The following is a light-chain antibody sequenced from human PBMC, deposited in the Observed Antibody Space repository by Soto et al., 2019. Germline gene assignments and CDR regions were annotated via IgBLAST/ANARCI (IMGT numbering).Light chain of an antibody. Sequence: IQRTQSPSTLSASVGDRVTITCRASQSISSWLAWYQQKPGKAPKLLIYDASNLESGVPSRFSGSGSGTEFTLTISSLQPDDFATYYCQQYNSYPITFGQGTRLEIK. CDR3: QQYNSYPIT. CDR2: DAS. V-gene: IGKV1-5*01. CDR1: QSISSW. J-gene: IGKJ5*01.